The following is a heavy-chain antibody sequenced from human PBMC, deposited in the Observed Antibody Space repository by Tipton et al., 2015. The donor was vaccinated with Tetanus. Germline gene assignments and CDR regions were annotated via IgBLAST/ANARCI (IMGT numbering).Heavy chain of an antibody. CDR1: GFTFSSYG. V-gene: IGHV3-30*18. CDR3: AKGVNTEY. J-gene: IGHJ4*02. D-gene: IGHD4-17*01. CDR2: ISYDGSNK. Sequence: SLRLSCAASGFTFSSYGMHWVRQAPGKGLEWVAVISYDGSNKYYADSVKGRFTISRDNSKNTLYLQMNSLRAEDTAVYYCAKGVNTEYWVQGTLVTVSS.